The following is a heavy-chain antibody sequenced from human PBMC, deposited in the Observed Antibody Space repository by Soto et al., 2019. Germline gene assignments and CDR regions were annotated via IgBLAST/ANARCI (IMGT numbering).Heavy chain of an antibody. D-gene: IGHD3-3*01. CDR1: GGSISSYY. Sequence: PSETLSLTCTVSGGSISSYYWSWIRQPPGKGLEWIGYIYYSGSTNYTPSLKSRVTISVDTSKNQFSLKLSSVTAADTAVYYCARDLTDSGFWSPKIGRWFDPWGQGTLVTVSS. J-gene: IGHJ5*02. V-gene: IGHV4-59*01. CDR3: ARDLTDSGFWSPKIGRWFDP. CDR2: IYYSGST.